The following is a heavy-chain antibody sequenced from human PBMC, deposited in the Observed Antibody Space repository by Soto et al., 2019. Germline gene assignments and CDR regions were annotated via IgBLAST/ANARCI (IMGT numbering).Heavy chain of an antibody. J-gene: IGHJ4*02. CDR1: GGSISSYY. CDR3: AKGATSSWYGGHFDC. V-gene: IGHV4-59*01. Sequence: PSETLSLTCTVSGGSISSYYWSWIRQPPGKGLEWIGYIYYSATTNYNPSLKSRVTISVDTSRNQFSLKLTSVTAADTAVYYCAKGATSSWYGGHFDCWGQGTLVTVSS. D-gene: IGHD6-13*01. CDR2: IYYSATT.